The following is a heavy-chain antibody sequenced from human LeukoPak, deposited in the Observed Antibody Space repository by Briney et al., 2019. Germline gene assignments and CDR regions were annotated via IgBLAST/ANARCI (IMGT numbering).Heavy chain of an antibody. CDR1: GFTFSRYW. V-gene: IGHV3-21*01. Sequence: GGSLRLSCAASGFTFSRYWMSWVRQAPGKGLEWVSSISSSSSYIYYADSVKGRFTISRDNAKNSLYLQMNSLRAEDTAVYYCARDLSGWPDYWGQGTLVTVSS. D-gene: IGHD6-19*01. CDR2: ISSSSSYI. CDR3: ARDLSGWPDY. J-gene: IGHJ4*02.